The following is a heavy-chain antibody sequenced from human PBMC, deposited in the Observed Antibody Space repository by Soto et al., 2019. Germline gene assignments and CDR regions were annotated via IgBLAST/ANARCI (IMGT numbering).Heavy chain of an antibody. CDR1: GFTFSSYE. D-gene: IGHD3-16*01. CDR2: ISGSGYTI. V-gene: IGHV3-48*03. Sequence: EVHLVESGGVLVQPGGSLRLSCAASGFTFSSYEMIWVRQAPGKGLEWVSHISGSGYTIYYADSVKGRFTISRDNAKNSLYLQMNSLRAEDTAVYYCARVSQSYIEYFQHWGQGTLVTVSS. J-gene: IGHJ1*01. CDR3: ARVSQSYIEYFQH.